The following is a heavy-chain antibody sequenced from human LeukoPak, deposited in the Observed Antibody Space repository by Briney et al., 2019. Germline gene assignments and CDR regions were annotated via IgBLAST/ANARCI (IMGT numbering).Heavy chain of an antibody. CDR2: IYPGDSDT. D-gene: IGHD5-24*01. Sequence: GESPKISCKGSGYSFTSYWIGWVRQMPGKGLEWMGIIYPGDSDTRYSPSFQGQVIISAEKSISTAYLQWSSLKASDTALYYCASRKKGMATAGFDYWGQGTLVTVSS. V-gene: IGHV5-51*01. J-gene: IGHJ4*02. CDR3: ASRKKGMATAGFDY. CDR1: GYSFTSYW.